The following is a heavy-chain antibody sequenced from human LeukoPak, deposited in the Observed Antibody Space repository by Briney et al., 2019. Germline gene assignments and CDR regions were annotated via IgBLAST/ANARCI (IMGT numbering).Heavy chain of an antibody. V-gene: IGHV3-53*01. J-gene: IGHJ4*02. D-gene: IGHD1-20*01. CDR1: GFSVSTSY. CDR2: LYDSGDT. CDR3: AKKMSITAASQVDY. Sequence: GGSLRLSCAASGFSVSTSYMSWVRQAPGKGLEYVSVLYDSGDTYYAESVKGRFTISRDNSKNTVYLQMNSLRVEDTAVYYCAKKMSITAASQVDYWGQGTLVTVSS.